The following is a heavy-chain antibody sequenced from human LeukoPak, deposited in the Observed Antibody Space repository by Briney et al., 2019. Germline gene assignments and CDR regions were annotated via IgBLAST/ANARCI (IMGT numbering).Heavy chain of an antibody. D-gene: IGHD6-13*01. CDR1: GGSISSYY. Sequence: PSETLSLTCTVSGGSISSYYWSWIRQPPGKGLEWIGYIYYSGSTNYNPSLKSRATISVDTSKNQFSLKLSSVTAADTAVYYCARDYSSSWYWFDPWGQGTLVTVSS. J-gene: IGHJ5*02. CDR3: ARDYSSSWYWFDP. CDR2: IYYSGST. V-gene: IGHV4-59*01.